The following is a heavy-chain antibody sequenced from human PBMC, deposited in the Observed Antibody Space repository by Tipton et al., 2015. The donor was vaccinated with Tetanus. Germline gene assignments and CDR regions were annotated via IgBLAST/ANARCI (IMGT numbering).Heavy chain of an antibody. V-gene: IGHV3-53*01. D-gene: IGHD3-10*01. J-gene: IGHJ4*02. Sequence: GSLRLSCAASGFTVSNNYMTWVRQAPGKGLDWVSIIYAGGNTYYADSVKGRFTISRDNSKNTLYLQMNSLRAEDTAVYFCAKAKSWINLFFGDIWGQGTLVTVSS. CDR3: AKAKSWINLFFGDI. CDR2: IYAGGNT. CDR1: GFTVSNNY.